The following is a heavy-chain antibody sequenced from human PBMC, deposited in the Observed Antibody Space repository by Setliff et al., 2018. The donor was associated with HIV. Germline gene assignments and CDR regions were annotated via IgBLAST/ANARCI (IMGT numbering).Heavy chain of an antibody. CDR3: ASLGEF. Sequence: PSETLSLTCAVYGGSFSAYYWTWIRQPPGKGLEWIGEISHGGSTSYNPSLKSRVTISLDTSKSQFSLNLTSVTAADTAVYYCASLGEFWSQGSLVTVSS. D-gene: IGHD3-16*01. J-gene: IGHJ4*02. V-gene: IGHV4-34*01. CDR1: GGSFSAYY. CDR2: ISHGGST.